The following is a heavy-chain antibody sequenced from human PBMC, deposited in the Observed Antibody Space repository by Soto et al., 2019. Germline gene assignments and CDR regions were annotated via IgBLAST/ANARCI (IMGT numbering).Heavy chain of an antibody. CDR1: GGSSSSSSYY. CDR2: IYYSGST. J-gene: IGHJ4*02. D-gene: IGHD2-21*01. CDR3: AVCCDSVANDN. Sequence: SETLSLPDTGSGGSSSSSSYYWGWIRQRPGKGLEWIGSIYYSGSTYYNPSLKSRVTISVDTSKNQFSLKLSSVTAAETAVYYCAVCCDSVANDNRGQGTPV. V-gene: IGHV4-39*01.